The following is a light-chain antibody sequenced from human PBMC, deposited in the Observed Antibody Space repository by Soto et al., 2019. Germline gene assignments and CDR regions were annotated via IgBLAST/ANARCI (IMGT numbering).Light chain of an antibody. CDR3: QQRSNWPLT. CDR1: QSVSDY. J-gene: IGKJ4*01. CDR2: DAA. Sequence: EIVLTQSPAILSLSPVEGATLSCRASQSVSDYLAWYQQKPGQPPRLLIYDAAKRATGIPARFSGSGSGTDFTLTISSLEPEDFAVYYCQQRSNWPLTFGGGTKVDIK. V-gene: IGKV3-11*01.